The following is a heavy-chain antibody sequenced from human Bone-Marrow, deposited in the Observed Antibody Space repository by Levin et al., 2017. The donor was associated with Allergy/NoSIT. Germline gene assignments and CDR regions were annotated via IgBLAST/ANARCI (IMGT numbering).Heavy chain of an antibody. CDR2: IYYSGST. D-gene: IGHD5-18*01. CDR1: GGSVSSGSYY. J-gene: IGHJ1*01. V-gene: IGHV4-61*01. Sequence: SETLSLTCTVSGGSVSSGSYYWSWIRQPPGKGLEWIGYIYYSGSTNYNPSLKSRVTISVDTSKNQFSLKLSSVTAADTAVYYCARVEVGYSYGYRNIEYFQHWGQGTLVTVSS. CDR3: ARVEVGYSYGYRNIEYFQH.